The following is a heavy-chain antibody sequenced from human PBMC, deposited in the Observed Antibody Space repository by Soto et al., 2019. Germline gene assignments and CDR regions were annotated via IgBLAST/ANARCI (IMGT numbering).Heavy chain of an antibody. CDR2: ISSSSSYI. V-gene: IGHV3-21*01. CDR1: GFTFSSYS. D-gene: IGHD3-10*01. J-gene: IGHJ5*02. CDR3: ARQYPVLWFGELLFWFDP. Sequence: VQLVESGGGLVKPGGSLRLSCAASGFTFSSYSMNWVRQAPGKGLEWVSSISSSSSYIYYADSVKGRFTISRDNAKNSLYLQMNSLRAEDTAVYYCARQYPVLWFGELLFWFDPWGQGTLVTVSS.